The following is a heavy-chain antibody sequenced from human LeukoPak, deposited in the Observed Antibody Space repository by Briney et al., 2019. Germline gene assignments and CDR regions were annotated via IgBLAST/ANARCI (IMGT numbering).Heavy chain of an antibody. CDR1: VGTLSTYA. CDR3: ARVYCSRTSCYYTRAYYMDV. Sequence: ASVKISSKASVGTLSTYAIRWVRQAPRQGLEWRGGIIPLFGTANYAHKFQGGDTTTTGDSTSTAYMELSGLRSEDTAGYYCARVYCSRTSCYYTRAYYMDVWGKGTTVTVSS. D-gene: IGHD2-2*01. J-gene: IGHJ6*03. CDR2: IIPLFGTA. V-gene: IGHV1-69*05.